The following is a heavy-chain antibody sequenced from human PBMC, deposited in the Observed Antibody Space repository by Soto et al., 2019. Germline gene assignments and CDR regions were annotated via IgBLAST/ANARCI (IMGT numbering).Heavy chain of an antibody. D-gene: IGHD1-26*01. CDR2: ISPSGGIT. CDR1: GFTFTNNV. Sequence: EVQLLESGGGLVQPGGSLRLSCAASGFTFTNNVMSWIRQAPGKGLEWVSSISPSGGITYYADSVKGRFTITRDNSKSTLYLQMNSLRPEDTAVYYCGKDCGASTVTDCCGQGTLVSVSS. J-gene: IGHJ4*02. CDR3: GKDCGASTVTDC. V-gene: IGHV3-23*01.